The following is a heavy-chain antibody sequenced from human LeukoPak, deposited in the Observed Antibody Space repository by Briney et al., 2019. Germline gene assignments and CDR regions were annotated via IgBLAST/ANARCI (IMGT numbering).Heavy chain of an antibody. V-gene: IGHV3-15*01. D-gene: IGHD3-22*01. Sequence: PGGSLRLSCAASGFTFSNAWMSWVLQAPGKGLEWVGRIKSKTDGGTTDYDAPVKGRFTISRDDSKNTLYLQMNSLKTEDTAVYYCTTGDDHYYDSSGYLTRDYWGQGTLVTVSS. CDR3: TTGDDHYYDSSGYLTRDY. CDR1: GFTFSNAW. CDR2: IKSKTDGGTT. J-gene: IGHJ4*02.